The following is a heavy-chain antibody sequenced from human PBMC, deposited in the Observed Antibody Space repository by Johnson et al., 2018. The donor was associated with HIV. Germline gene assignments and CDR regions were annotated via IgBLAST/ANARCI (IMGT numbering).Heavy chain of an antibody. D-gene: IGHD6-19*01. J-gene: IGHJ3*02. CDR1: GFKYAA. CDR3: AKSDYPGIAVAGSAYDDAFDI. CDR2: TPGGDGGT. V-gene: IGHV3-23*04. Sequence: VQLVESGGGLVQPGGSLRVSCAASGFKYAASGLAFSNYAVKWVSHTPGGDGGTSFADSVTGRFTISRDNAKKSLYLQMNSLRVEDTAVYYCAKSDYPGIAVAGSAYDDAFDIWGQGTMVTVSS.